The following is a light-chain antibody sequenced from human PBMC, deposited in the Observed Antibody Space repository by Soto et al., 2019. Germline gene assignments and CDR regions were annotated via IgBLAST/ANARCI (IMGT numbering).Light chain of an antibody. J-gene: IGKJ1*01. CDR3: QQYNSWPPWT. Sequence: EIGMTQSPATLSVSPGERATLSCRASQSVSSNVAWYQQKPDQAPRLLIYGASTRATGIPARFSGSGSGTEFTLTISSLQSEDFAVYYCQQYNSWPPWTFGQGTKVDIK. V-gene: IGKV3-15*01. CDR2: GAS. CDR1: QSVSSN.